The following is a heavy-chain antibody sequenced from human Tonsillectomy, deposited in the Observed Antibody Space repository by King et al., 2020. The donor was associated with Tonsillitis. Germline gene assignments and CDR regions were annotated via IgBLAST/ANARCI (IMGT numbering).Heavy chain of an antibody. V-gene: IGHV4-59*08. CDR3: ARHPRNYWYFDL. Sequence: VQLQESGPGLVKPSETLSLTCTVSGGSISSYYWGWIRQPPGKGLEWVGYIYYSGSTNYNPSLKSRFTIAVDTSKNQFSLKLSSVTAADTAVYYCARHPRNYWYFDLWGRGTLVTVSS. J-gene: IGHJ2*01. CDR2: IYYSGST. CDR1: GGSISSYY.